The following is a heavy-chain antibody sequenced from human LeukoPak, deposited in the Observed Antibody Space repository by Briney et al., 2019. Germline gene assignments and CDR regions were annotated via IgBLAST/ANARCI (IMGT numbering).Heavy chain of an antibody. D-gene: IGHD3-9*01. CDR3: ASLRSDYDILSGYSPFDY. J-gene: IGHJ4*02. CDR1: VGPLRGYY. V-gene: IGHV4-39*07. Sequence: SETLSLTCAVYVGPLRGYYWGWIRQPPGKGLGWIGSIYYSGSPYYNPSLKSRVTISVDTSKNQFSLKLSSVTAADTAVYYCASLRSDYDILSGYSPFDYWGQGTLVTVSS. CDR2: IYYSGSP.